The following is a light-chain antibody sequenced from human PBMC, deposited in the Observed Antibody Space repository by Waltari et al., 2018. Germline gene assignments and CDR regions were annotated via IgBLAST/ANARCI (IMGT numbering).Light chain of an antibody. V-gene: IGKV3-20*01. Sequence: EIVLTQSPGTLSLSQGERATLSCRASQSVGNNYLAWYQKKGGQAPRLLIYGASGRATGIPDRFSGSGSGTDFTLTISRLEPEDFAVYYCQQYATSPLTFGGGTKVEI. CDR2: GAS. CDR1: QSVGNNY. CDR3: QQYATSPLT. J-gene: IGKJ4*01.